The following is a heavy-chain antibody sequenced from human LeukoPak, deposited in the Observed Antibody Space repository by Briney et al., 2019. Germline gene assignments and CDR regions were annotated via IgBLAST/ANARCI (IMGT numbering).Heavy chain of an antibody. CDR1: GGSISSYY. V-gene: IGHV4-34*01. J-gene: IGHJ5*02. D-gene: IGHD6-13*01. CDR2: INHSGST. Sequence: SETLSLTCTVSGGSISSYYWSWIRQPPGKGLEWIGEINHSGSTNYNPSLKSRVAISVDTSKNQFSLKLSSVTAADTAVYYCARGGLGSSWYGWFDPWGQGTLVTVSS. CDR3: ARGGLGSSWYGWFDP.